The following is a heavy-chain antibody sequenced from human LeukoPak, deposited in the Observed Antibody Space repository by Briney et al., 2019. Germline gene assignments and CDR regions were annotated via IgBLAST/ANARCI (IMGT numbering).Heavy chain of an antibody. CDR1: GGSITSYY. D-gene: IGHD3-3*01. V-gene: IGHV4-59*01. Sequence: SETLSLTCTVSGGSITSYYWSWIRQPPGKGLEWIGYIYYSGSTNYNPSLKSRVTISVDTSKNQFSLKLSSVTAADTAVYYCARDANYDFWSGYRHAFDIWGQGTMVTVSS. CDR2: IYYSGST. J-gene: IGHJ3*02. CDR3: ARDANYDFWSGYRHAFDI.